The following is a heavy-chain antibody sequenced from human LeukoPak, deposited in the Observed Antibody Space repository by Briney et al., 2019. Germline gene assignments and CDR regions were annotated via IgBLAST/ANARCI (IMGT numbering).Heavy chain of an antibody. CDR2: ISGSGGST. D-gene: IGHD3-22*01. CDR1: GFTFSSYA. V-gene: IGHV3-23*01. J-gene: IGHJ4*02. Sequence: GGSLRLSCAASGFTFSSYAMSWVRQAPGKGLEWVSAISGSGGSTYYADSVKGRFTISRDNSKNTLYLQMNSLRAEDTAVYYCAKHTLRAKVVTPHFFGYWGQGTLVTVSS. CDR3: AKHTLRAKVVTPHFFGY.